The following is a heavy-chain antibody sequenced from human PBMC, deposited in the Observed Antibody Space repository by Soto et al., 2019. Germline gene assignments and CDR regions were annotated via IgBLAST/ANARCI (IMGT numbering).Heavy chain of an antibody. CDR1: GGSISSGDYY. Sequence: SETLSLTCTVSGGSISSGDYYWSWIRQPPGKGLEWIGYIYYSGSTYYNPSLKSRVTISVDTSKNQFSLKLSFVTAADTAVYYCARAPTYYYDSSGSSWGQGTLVTVSS. V-gene: IGHV4-30-4*08. D-gene: IGHD3-22*01. J-gene: IGHJ5*02. CDR3: ARAPTYYYDSSGSS. CDR2: IYYSGST.